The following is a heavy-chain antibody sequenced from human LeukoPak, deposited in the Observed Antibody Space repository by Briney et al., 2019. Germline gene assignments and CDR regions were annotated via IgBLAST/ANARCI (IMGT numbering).Heavy chain of an antibody. CDR3: ARDYYDILTGYRDGSMDA. CDR2: IKQDGNEK. CDR1: GFTFSSYW. Sequence: GGSLRLSCAASGFTFSSYWMSWVRQAPGKGLEWVANIKQDGNEKYYVDSVKGRFTISRDNAKNSLYLQMNSLRAEDTAVYYCARDYYDILTGYRDGSMDAWGKGTTVTVSS. V-gene: IGHV3-7*01. D-gene: IGHD3-9*01. J-gene: IGHJ6*03.